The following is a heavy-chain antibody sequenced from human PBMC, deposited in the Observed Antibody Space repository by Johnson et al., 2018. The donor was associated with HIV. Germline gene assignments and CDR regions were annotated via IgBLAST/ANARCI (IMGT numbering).Heavy chain of an antibody. CDR2: INWNGGST. CDR1: GFTFDDHG. J-gene: IGHJ3*02. CDR3: ARATYYYDSSGYLGDAFDI. D-gene: IGHD3-22*01. Sequence: VQLVESGGGVVQPGRSLRLSCAASGFTFDDHGMSWVRQAPGKGLDWVSGINWNGGSTGYADSVKGRFTISRDNAKNSLYLQMNSLRAEDTALYYCARATYYYDSSGYLGDAFDIWGQGTMVTVSS. V-gene: IGHV3-20*04.